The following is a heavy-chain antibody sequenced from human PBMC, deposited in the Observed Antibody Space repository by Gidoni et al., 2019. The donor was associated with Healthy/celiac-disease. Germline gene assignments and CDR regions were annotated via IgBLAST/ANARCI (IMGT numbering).Heavy chain of an antibody. Sequence: QVQLVQSGAEVKKPGASVKVSCKASGYTFTGYYMHWVRQAPGQGLEWMGWINPNSGGTNYAQKFQSRVTMTSDTSISTAYMELSRLRSDDTAVYYCARVRMATPYYFDYWGQGTLVTVSS. CDR3: ARVRMATPYYFDY. J-gene: IGHJ4*02. V-gene: IGHV1-2*02. CDR1: GYTFTGYY. D-gene: IGHD5-12*01. CDR2: INPNSGGT.